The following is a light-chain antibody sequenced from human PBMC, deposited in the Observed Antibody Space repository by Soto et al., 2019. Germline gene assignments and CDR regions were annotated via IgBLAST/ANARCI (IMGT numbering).Light chain of an antibody. V-gene: IGKV1-5*03. J-gene: IGKJ2*01. CDR2: KAS. Sequence: DIQMTQSPSTLSASVGDRVTITCRASHSISAWLAWYQQKPGKAPKLLIYKASTLDSGVPSRFSGSGSGTEFTLTISCLQPNDFATYSCHQYHSFFNYTFGQGTKLEIK. CDR1: HSISAW. CDR3: HQYHSFFNYT.